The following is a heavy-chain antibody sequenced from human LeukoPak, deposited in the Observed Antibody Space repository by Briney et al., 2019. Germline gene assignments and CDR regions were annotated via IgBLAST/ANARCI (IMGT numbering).Heavy chain of an antibody. V-gene: IGHV1-24*01. CDR3: ATDHTGGKSSSLFDY. CDR1: GYTLTELS. Sequence: ASVKVSCKVTGYTLTELSMHWVRQAPGKWLEWMGGFDPEDGETIYAQKFQGRVTMTEDTSTDTAYMELSSLRSEDTAVYYCATDHTGGKSSSLFDYWGQGTLVTVSS. J-gene: IGHJ4*02. CDR2: FDPEDGET. D-gene: IGHD3-10*01.